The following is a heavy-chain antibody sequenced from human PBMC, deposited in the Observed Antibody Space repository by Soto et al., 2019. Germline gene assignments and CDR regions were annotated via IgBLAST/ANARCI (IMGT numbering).Heavy chain of an antibody. D-gene: IGHD2-15*01. V-gene: IGHV3-21*01. CDR2: ISSRSIYI. CDR3: ARGLLLSSGGTWYSGGFDY. CDR1: GFTFSTYS. J-gene: IGHJ4*02. Sequence: GGSLRLSCAASGFTFSTYSMNWVRQAPGKGLEWVSSISSRSIYIYYADSVKGRFTISRDDAKNSLYLQVNSLRAEDTAVYYCARGLLLSSGGTWYSGGFDYWGQGTLVTVSS.